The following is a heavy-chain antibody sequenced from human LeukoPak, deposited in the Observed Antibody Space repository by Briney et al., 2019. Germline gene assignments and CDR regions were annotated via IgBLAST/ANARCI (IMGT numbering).Heavy chain of an antibody. D-gene: IGHD6-25*01. CDR1: GGSISSHY. CDR2: IYYSGST. J-gene: IGHJ4*02. Sequence: SETLSLTCTVSGGSISSHYWSWIRQPPGKGLEWIGYIYYSGSTNYNPFLKSRVTISVDTSKNQFSLKLSSVTAADTAVYYCARSRGIAALDYWGQGTLVTVSS. CDR3: ARSRGIAALDY. V-gene: IGHV4-59*11.